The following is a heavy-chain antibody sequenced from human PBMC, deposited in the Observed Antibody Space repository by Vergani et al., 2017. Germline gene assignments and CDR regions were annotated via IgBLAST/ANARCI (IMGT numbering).Heavy chain of an antibody. D-gene: IGHD2-21*01. J-gene: IGHJ5*02. Sequence: VQLVQSGAEVRKPGASVTVSCTASGYIFKNYYIHWLRQAPGQAFEWIGILNPTTGHTTSAQKFMGRVDMTREPSTDTSTRTVQMTLSSLRSEDTAVYYCARSIGYCAGATCRAYYFDHCGQVARVTVSS. CDR1: GYIFKNYY. CDR2: LNPTTGHT. V-gene: IGHV1-46*02. CDR3: ARSIGYCAGATCRAYYFDH.